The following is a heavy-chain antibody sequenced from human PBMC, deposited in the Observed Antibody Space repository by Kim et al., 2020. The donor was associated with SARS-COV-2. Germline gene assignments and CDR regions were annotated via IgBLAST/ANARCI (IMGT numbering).Heavy chain of an antibody. CDR3: ASRHVLRYFDWPTPLSY. CDR2: IYYSGST. D-gene: IGHD3-9*01. V-gene: IGHV4-59*08. CDR1: GGSISSYY. Sequence: SETLSLTCTVSGGSISSYYWSWIRQPPGKGLEWIGYIYYSGSTNYNPSLKSRVTISVDTSKNQFSLKLSSVTAADTAVYYCASRHVLRYFDWPTPLSYWGQGTLVTVSS. J-gene: IGHJ4*02.